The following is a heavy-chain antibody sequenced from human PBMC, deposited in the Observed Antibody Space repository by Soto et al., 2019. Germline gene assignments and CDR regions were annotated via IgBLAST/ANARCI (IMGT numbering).Heavy chain of an antibody. D-gene: IGHD4-17*01. J-gene: IGHJ4*02. CDR2: ISSSGSTI. CDR1: GFTFSDYY. CDR3: ARVWPRHDYGDYRLVYFDY. V-gene: IGHV3-11*01. Sequence: GGSLRLSCAASGFTFSDYYMSWIRQAPGKGLEWVSYISSSGSTIYYADSVKGRFTISRDNAKNSLYLQMNSLRAEDTAVYYCARVWPRHDYGDYRLVYFDYWGQGTLVTVSS.